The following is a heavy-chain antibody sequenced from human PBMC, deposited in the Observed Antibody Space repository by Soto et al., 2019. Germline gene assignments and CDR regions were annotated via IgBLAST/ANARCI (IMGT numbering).Heavy chain of an antibody. CDR2: ISGNDDK. D-gene: IGHD6-19*01. CDR3: EHSEDSSGWMYYFDY. V-gene: IGHV2-5*01. CDR1: GFSLSTRAVA. Sequence: QITLKESGPTLVKPAQTLTLTCSFSGFSLSTRAVAVGWVRLPPGKPLEWLALISGNDDKRFSPSLKSRLTITKDTSKNQVVFTMTNMDPVDTATYYCEHSEDSSGWMYYFDYWGPGTLVTVSS. J-gene: IGHJ4*02.